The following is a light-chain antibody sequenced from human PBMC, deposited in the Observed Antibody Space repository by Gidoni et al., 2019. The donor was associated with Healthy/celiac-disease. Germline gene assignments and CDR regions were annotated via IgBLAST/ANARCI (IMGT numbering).Light chain of an antibody. Sequence: SVLTQPPSVSEAPRQRVTISCSGSSSNIGNNAVNWYKQLPGKAPKLLIYYDDLLPSGVSDRFSGSKSGTSASLAISGLQSEDEADYYCAAWDDSLNGLVFGTGTKVTVL. CDR2: YDD. CDR1: SSNIGNNA. V-gene: IGLV1-36*01. J-gene: IGLJ1*01. CDR3: AAWDDSLNGLV.